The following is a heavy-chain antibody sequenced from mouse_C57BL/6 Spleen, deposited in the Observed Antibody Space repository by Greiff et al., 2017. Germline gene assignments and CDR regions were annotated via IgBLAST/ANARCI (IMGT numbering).Heavy chain of an antibody. Sequence: EVKLVESGGGLVKPGGSLKLSCAASGFTFSSYTMSWVRQTPEKRLEWVATISGGGGNTYYPDSVKGRFTISRDNAKNTLYLQMSSLRSEDTALYYCARHVIYYGNGYYFDYWGQGTTLTVSS. CDR2: ISGGGGNT. CDR3: ARHVIYYGNGYYFDY. V-gene: IGHV5-9*01. J-gene: IGHJ2*01. D-gene: IGHD2-1*01. CDR1: GFTFSSYT.